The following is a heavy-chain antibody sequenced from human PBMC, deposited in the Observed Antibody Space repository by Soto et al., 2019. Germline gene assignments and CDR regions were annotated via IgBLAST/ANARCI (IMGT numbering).Heavy chain of an antibody. CDR1: GFTFRNYA. J-gene: IGHJ5*02. CDR2: ISYDGRNE. CDR3: AKGEGYSITWTAS. Sequence: QVQVVESGGGVVQPGRSLRLSCAASGFTFRNYAIHWVRQEPGKGLEWVAVISYDGRNEYYADSVRGRFTISRDNSKNTLFLQMNSLRAEDTAVYYCAKGEGYSITWTASWGQGTLVTVSS. D-gene: IGHD6-13*01. V-gene: IGHV3-30*04.